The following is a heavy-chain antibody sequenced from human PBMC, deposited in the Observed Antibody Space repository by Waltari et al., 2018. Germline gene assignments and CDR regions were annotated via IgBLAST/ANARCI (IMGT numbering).Heavy chain of an antibody. Sequence: QVQLVESGGGLVKPGGSLRHSCAASGFTFSDYYMSWIRQAPGAGMEWVAYISSSGSTIYYADSLKGRFTISRDNAKNSLYLQMNSLRAEDTAVYYCARPPSYYEDAFDIWGQGTMVTVSS. V-gene: IGHV3-11*04. CDR1: GFTFSDYY. CDR2: ISSSGSTI. D-gene: IGHD3-22*01. J-gene: IGHJ3*02. CDR3: ARPPSYYEDAFDI.